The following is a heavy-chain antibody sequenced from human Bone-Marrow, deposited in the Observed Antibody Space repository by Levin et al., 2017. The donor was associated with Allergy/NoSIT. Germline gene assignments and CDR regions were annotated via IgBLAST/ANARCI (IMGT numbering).Heavy chain of an antibody. CDR2: IYPSDSDI. CDR1: GYTFISQW. V-gene: IGHV5-51*01. Sequence: GGSLRLSCKTSGYTFISQWIVWVRQVPGKGLEWMGNIYPSDSDIRYSPSFEGRVTISADKSTATSSLRWISLKASDSAMYFCARGFGNNPVIDFWGQGTLITVSS. J-gene: IGHJ4*02. CDR3: ARGFGNNPVIDF. D-gene: IGHD5-24*01.